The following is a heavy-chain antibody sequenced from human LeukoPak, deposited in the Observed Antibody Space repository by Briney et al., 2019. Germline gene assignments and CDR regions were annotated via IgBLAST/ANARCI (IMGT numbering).Heavy chain of an antibody. Sequence: TSQTVSLTCGISGDSVSSNSAAWNWIRQSPSRGLEWLGRTYYRSKRYNDYAVSVKSRITINPDTSKTQFSLQLNSVTPEDTAVYYCAREGQGPAAGEFDYWGQGTLVTVSS. D-gene: IGHD6-13*01. CDR3: AREGQGPAAGEFDY. CDR2: TYYRSKRYN. V-gene: IGHV6-1*01. CDR1: GDSVSSNSAA. J-gene: IGHJ4*02.